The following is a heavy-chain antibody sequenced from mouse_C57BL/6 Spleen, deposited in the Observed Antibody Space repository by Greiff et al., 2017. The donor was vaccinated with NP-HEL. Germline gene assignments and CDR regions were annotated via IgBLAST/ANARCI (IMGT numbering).Heavy chain of an antibody. D-gene: IGHD1-1*01. CDR2: IYPGDGDT. J-gene: IGHJ1*03. CDR1: GYAFSSSW. Sequence: VQLQQSGPELVKPGASVKISCKASGYAFSSSWMNWVKQRPGKGLEWIGRIYPGDGDTNYNGTFKGKATLTADKSSSTAYMQLSSLTSEDSAVYFCARTHYYGSSYGYFDVWGTGTTLTVSS. CDR3: ARTHYYGSSYGYFDV. V-gene: IGHV1-82*01.